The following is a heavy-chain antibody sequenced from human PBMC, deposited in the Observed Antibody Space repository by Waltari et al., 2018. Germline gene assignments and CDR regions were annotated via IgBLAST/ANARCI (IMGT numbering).Heavy chain of an antibody. D-gene: IGHD2-8*01. CDR3: ARAQASRTNGVFDY. V-gene: IGHV1-69*01. CDR1: GGTFSSYA. J-gene: IGHJ4*02. CDR2: SVPIFGTA. Sequence: QVQLVQSGAEVKKPGSSVKVSCKASGGTFSSYAISWVRQAPGQGLEWMGGSVPIFGTANSAQKVQGRVTITADESTSTAYMELSSLRSEDTAVYYCARAQASRTNGVFDYWGQGTLVTVSS.